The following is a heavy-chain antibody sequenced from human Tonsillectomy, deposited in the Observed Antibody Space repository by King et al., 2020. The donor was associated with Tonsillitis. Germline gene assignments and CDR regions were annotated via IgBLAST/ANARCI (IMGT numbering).Heavy chain of an antibody. J-gene: IGHJ3*02. CDR3: VKGGDFWSGIRPSDAQGFDI. CDR1: GFTFSYYG. Sequence: VQLVESGGGVVQPGKSLRLSCAASGFTFSYYGMHWVRPAPGKGLEGVSIISYDGSNKSYADSVKGRFTISRDNSNNTLFLQIKSLRAEDTAVYYCVKGGDFWSGIRPSDAQGFDIWGQGTMVTVSS. D-gene: IGHD3-3*01. CDR2: ISYDGSNK. V-gene: IGHV3-30*03.